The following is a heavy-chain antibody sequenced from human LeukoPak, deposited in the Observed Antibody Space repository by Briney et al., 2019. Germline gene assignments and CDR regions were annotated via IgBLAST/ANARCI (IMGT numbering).Heavy chain of an antibody. CDR1: GFSFSSYA. CDR3: AKGKINHDGAFDF. CDR2: IGAWVPGT. Sequence: PGGSLRLSCAASGFSFSSYAMSWVRQAPGRGLEWVSSIGAWVPGTSYADSVKGRFTISRDNSKKTVYLQMNSLRVEDMAVYYCAKGKINHDGAFDFWGQGTMVTVSS. V-gene: IGHV3-23*01. J-gene: IGHJ3*01. D-gene: IGHD1-14*01.